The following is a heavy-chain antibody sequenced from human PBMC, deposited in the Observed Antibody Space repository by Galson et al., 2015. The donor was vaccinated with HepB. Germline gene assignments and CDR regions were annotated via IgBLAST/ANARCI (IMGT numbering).Heavy chain of an antibody. CDR3: ARGGTWDFWSGYYGAFDY. J-gene: IGHJ4*02. D-gene: IGHD3-3*01. CDR1: GYTFTSYD. Sequence: SVKVSCKASGYTFTSYDINWVRQATGQGLEWMGWMNPNSGNTGYAQKFQGRVTMTRNTSISTAYMEPSSLRSEDTAVYYCARGGTWDFWSGYYGAFDYWGQGTLAPVSS. V-gene: IGHV1-8*01. CDR2: MNPNSGNT.